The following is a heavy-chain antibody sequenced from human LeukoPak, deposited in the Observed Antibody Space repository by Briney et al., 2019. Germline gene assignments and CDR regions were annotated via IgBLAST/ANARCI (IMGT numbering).Heavy chain of an antibody. CDR1: GFTFSSYS. CDR2: ISSSSSYI. CDR3: ARAITAAFDI. Sequence: GGSLRLSCAASGFTFSSYSMNWVRQAPGKGLEWVSSISSSSSYIYYADSVKGRFTISRDNAKNSLYPQMNSLRAEDTAVYYCARAITAAFDIWGQGTMVTVSS. D-gene: IGHD1-14*01. J-gene: IGHJ3*02. V-gene: IGHV3-21*01.